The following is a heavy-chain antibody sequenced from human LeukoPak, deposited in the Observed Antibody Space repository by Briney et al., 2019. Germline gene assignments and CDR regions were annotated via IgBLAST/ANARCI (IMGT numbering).Heavy chain of an antibody. D-gene: IGHD6-19*01. CDR3: AKAVGQWLVEFDY. CDR1: LFHLSSYA. V-gene: IGHV3-23*01. Sequence: GGSLILSCASPLFHLSSYAISWVRQAPGKGHGMVSAISGSGGSTYYADSVKGRFTISRDNSKNTLYLQMNSLRAEDTAVYYCAKAVGQWLVEFDYWGQGTLVTVSS. CDR2: ISGSGGST. J-gene: IGHJ4*02.